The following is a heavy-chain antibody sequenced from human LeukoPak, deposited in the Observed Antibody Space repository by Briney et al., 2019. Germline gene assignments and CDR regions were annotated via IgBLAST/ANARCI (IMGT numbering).Heavy chain of an antibody. CDR3: AKYGVDCSSTSCYPLYYMDV. D-gene: IGHD2-2*01. CDR2: ISGGGGIT. Sequence: QSGGSLSLSCAASGFTFDSYAMTWVRQAPGKGLEWVSSISGGGGITNYADSVKGRFTISRDNSKYTLFPQMNSLRAEDTAVYYCAKYGVDCSSTSCYPLYYMDVWGKGTTVTVSS. V-gene: IGHV3-23*01. CDR1: GFTFDSYA. J-gene: IGHJ6*03.